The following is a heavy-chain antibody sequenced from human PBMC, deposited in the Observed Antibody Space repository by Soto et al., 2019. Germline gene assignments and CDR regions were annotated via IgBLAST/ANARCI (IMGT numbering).Heavy chain of an antibody. D-gene: IGHD1-26*01. J-gene: IGHJ5*02. CDR1: GGSISSGGYY. V-gene: IGHV4-31*03. Sequence: QVQLQESGPGLVKPSQTLSLTCTVSGGSISSGGYYWSWIRQHPGKGLEWIGYIYYSWSNYYNPSLKVRVTISVDTSKNQFSLKLSSVTAADTAVXYCARVDRGSYRDWFDPWGQGTLVTVSS. CDR3: ARVDRGSYRDWFDP. CDR2: IYYSWSN.